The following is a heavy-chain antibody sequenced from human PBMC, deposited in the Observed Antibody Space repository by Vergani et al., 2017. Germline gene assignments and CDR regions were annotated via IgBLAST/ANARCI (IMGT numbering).Heavy chain of an antibody. D-gene: IGHD1-14*01. Sequence: QVQLQESGPRLVKPSETLSLICSVSGYSISSGYFWGWIRQSPGKGLEWLGTIDRTGRTHLSPSLKSRLTISVDTTKTHFSLRLTSATAADTAVYFCARDGISPAEIDPKNAFHVWGQGTRVSV. CDR1: GYSISSGYF. V-gene: IGHV4-38-2*02. CDR2: IDRTGRT. CDR3: ARDGISPAEIDPKNAFHV. J-gene: IGHJ3*01.